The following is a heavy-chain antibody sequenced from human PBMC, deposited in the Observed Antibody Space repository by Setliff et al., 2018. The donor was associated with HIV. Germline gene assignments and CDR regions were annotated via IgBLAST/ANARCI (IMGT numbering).Heavy chain of an antibody. CDR2: ISSSSSYT. V-gene: IGHV3-11*06. Sequence: GGSLRLSCAASGFSFSDYYMSWIRQAPGKGLEWLSYISSSSSYTNYADSVKGRFTISRDNAKNSLYLQMNSLRAEDTAVYYCASVLRYYGSGSYPFGYWGQGTLVTVSS. D-gene: IGHD3-10*01. CDR3: ASVLRYYGSGSYPFGY. CDR1: GFSFSDYY. J-gene: IGHJ4*02.